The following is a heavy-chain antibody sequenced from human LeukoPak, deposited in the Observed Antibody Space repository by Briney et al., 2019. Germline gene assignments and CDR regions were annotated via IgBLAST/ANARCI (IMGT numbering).Heavy chain of an antibody. CDR1: GYTFTGYY. V-gene: IGHV1-18*04. CDR3: ARDFSEWEPNFDY. Sequence: ASVKVSCKASGYTFTGYYMHWVRQAPGQGLEWMGWISAYNGNTNYAQKLQGRVTMTTDTSTSTAYMELRSLRSDDTAVYYCARDFSEWEPNFDYWGQGTLVTVSS. J-gene: IGHJ4*02. D-gene: IGHD1-26*01. CDR2: ISAYNGNT.